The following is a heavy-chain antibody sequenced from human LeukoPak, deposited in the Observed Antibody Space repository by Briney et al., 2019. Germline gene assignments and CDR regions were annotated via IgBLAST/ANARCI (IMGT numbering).Heavy chain of an antibody. J-gene: IGHJ5*02. CDR2: IYYSGSP. Sequence: SETLSLTCTVSGGSISSSSYYWGWLRQPPGTGLEWIGSIYYSGSPYYNPSLKSGVTISVDTSKKQFSLKLSSVTAADTAVYYCARHVGFITMVRGVINNNWFDPWGQGTLVTVSS. CDR3: ARHVGFITMVRGVINNNWFDP. CDR1: GGSISSSSYY. D-gene: IGHD3-10*01. V-gene: IGHV4-39*01.